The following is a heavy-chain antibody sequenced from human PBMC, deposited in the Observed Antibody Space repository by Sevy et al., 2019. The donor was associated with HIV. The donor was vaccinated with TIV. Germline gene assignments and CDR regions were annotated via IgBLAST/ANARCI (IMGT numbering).Heavy chain of an antibody. D-gene: IGHD6-6*01. CDR1: GFTVSSNY. Sequence: GGSLRLSCAASGFTVSSNYMSWVRQAPGKGLEWASVIYSGGSTYYADSVKGRFTISRDNSKNTLYLQMNSLRAEDTAVYYCARDSLIGGSSSSEAFDIWGQGTMVTVSS. CDR3: ARDSLIGGSSSSEAFDI. J-gene: IGHJ3*02. CDR2: IYSGGST. V-gene: IGHV3-53*01.